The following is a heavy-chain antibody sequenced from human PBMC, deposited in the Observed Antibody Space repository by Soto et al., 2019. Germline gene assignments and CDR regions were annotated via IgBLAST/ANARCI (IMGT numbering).Heavy chain of an antibody. J-gene: IGHJ6*02. CDR1: GGSVSSGDNF. CDR3: ARDRPWPPNYHYYSMDV. D-gene: IGHD1-1*01. CDR2: IFYSGNT. Sequence: SETLSLTCTVSGGSVSSGDNFWSWIRQHPGKGLGWIGYIFYSGNTFYNPSLKSRLTISIDTSKNQLSLKLSSATPADTAVYYCARDRPWPPNYHYYSMDVWGQGTAVTVSS. V-gene: IGHV4-31*03.